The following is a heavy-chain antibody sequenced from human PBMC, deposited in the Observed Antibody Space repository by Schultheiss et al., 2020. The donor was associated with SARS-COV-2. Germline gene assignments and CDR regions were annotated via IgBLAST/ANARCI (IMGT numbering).Heavy chain of an antibody. Sequence: GGSLRLSCAASGFTFSSYWMHWVRQAPGKGLVWVSRINSDGSSTSYADSVKGRFTISRDNAKNTLYLQMNSLRAEDTAVYYCAGKEGVNYYYYYMDVWGRGTTVTVSS. D-gene: IGHD2-21*01. J-gene: IGHJ6*03. CDR1: GFTFSSYW. CDR2: INSDGSST. V-gene: IGHV3-74*01. CDR3: AGKEGVNYYYYYMDV.